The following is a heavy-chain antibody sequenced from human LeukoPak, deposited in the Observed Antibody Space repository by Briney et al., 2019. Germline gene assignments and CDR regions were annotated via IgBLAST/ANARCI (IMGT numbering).Heavy chain of an antibody. D-gene: IGHD3-10*01. V-gene: IGHV3-30*18. J-gene: IGHJ6*02. CDR1: GFTFSTYG. CDR3: AKDQGVGELVYYYYYYGMDV. CDR2: LSFDGSNR. Sequence: GGSLRLSCVASGFTFSTYGMHWVRQAPGKGLEWVAVLSFDGSNRHYGDAVKGRFTISRDNSKNTLYLQMNSLRAEDTAGYYCAKDQGVGELVYYYYYYGMDVWGQGTTVTVSS.